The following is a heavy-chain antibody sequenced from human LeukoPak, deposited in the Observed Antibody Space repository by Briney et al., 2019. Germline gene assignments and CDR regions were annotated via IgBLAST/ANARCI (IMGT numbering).Heavy chain of an antibody. V-gene: IGHV3-74*01. CDR3: ARDRRETYCGDDCYSGSIDY. Sequence: GGSLRLSCAASGFTFSNYYWMHWVRQAPGKGLVWVSRINSDGSSTSYADSVKGRFTISRDNAKNTLYLQMNTLRAEDTAVYYCARDRRETYCGDDCYSGSIDYWGQGTLDTVSS. J-gene: IGHJ4*02. D-gene: IGHD2-21*02. CDR1: GFTFSNYYW. CDR2: INSDGSST.